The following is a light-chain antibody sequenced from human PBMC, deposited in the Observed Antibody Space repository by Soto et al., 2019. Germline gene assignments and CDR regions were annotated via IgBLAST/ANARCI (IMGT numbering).Light chain of an antibody. CDR2: LAS. Sequence: DIQMTQSPSSLSVYVGDRVTITCRASQSIGTYLYWYQQKPGEAPKLLIYLASNLQSGVPSRFSGSGSGTVFTLTISSQQPKVLPTYNCQQSYRTPLTFGGGTKVEIK. CDR1: QSIGTY. J-gene: IGKJ4*01. CDR3: QQSYRTPLT. V-gene: IGKV1-39*01.